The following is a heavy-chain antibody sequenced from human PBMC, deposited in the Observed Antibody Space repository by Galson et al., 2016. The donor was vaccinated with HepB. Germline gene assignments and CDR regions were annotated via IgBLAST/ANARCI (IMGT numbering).Heavy chain of an antibody. CDR3: ARAGQRVAPRDWYFDL. Sequence: SVKVSCKASGYPFENFIITWLRQAPGQGLEWMGWISGYIGYTNYARRLQARVTMTADTSTNTTFMELRSLTPDDTAIYYCARAGQRVAPRDWYFDLWGRGTLVTVSS. V-gene: IGHV1-18*01. CDR1: GYPFENFI. CDR2: ISGYIGYT. J-gene: IGHJ2*01. D-gene: IGHD6-6*01.